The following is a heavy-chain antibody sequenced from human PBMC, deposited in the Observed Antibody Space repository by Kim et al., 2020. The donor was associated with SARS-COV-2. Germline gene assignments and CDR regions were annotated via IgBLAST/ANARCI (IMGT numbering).Heavy chain of an antibody. D-gene: IGHD5-12*01. J-gene: IGHJ4*02. Sequence: GGSLRLSCAASGFTFSSYAMHWVRQAPGKGLEWVAVISYDGSNKYYADSVKCRFTISRDNSKNTLYLQMNSLRAEDTAVYYCARDRATHYFDYWGQGTLVTVSS. CDR2: ISYDGSNK. V-gene: IGHV3-30*04. CDR1: GFTFSSYA. CDR3: ARDRATHYFDY.